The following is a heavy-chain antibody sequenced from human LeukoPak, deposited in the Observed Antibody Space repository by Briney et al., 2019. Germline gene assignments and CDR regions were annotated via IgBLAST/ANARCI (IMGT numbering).Heavy chain of an antibody. CDR2: IFESGAT. D-gene: IGHD4-11*01. V-gene: IGHV4-39*01. J-gene: IGHJ4*02. CDR1: VGSISSSGCY. Sequence: PSETLSLTCILSVGSISSSGCYWGPVRQSPGEGLEWIGSIFESGATHYNPSLKSRVTISADTSKNQFSLKLVSMTAADTAVYYCARHSYTNCIDYWGQGTLVSVSS. CDR3: ARHSYTNCIDY.